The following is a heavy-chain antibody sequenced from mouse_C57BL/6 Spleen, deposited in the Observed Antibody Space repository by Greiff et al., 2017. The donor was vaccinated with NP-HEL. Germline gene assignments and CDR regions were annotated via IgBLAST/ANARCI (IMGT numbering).Heavy chain of an antibody. Sequence: EVKLMESGGGLVKPGGSLKLSCAASGFTFSSYAMSWVRQTPEKRLEWVATISDGGSYTYYPDNVKGRFTISRDNAKNNLYLQMSHLKSEDTAMYYCARIPYYYGSSYGWYFDVWGTGTTVTVSS. CDR1: GFTFSSYA. CDR2: ISDGGSYT. CDR3: ARIPYYYGSSYGWYFDV. J-gene: IGHJ1*03. D-gene: IGHD1-1*01. V-gene: IGHV5-4*03.